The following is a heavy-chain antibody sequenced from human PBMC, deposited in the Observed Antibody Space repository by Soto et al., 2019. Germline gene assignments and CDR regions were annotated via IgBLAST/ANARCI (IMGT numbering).Heavy chain of an antibody. J-gene: IGHJ4*02. Sequence: SETLSLTCTVSGGSVSSSTYYWGWIRRPPGKGLEWIGSIDYSGSTYYNPSLKSRVTISIDTSKNQSSLRLSSVTAADTAVYYCARHGSYWGQGTLVTVSS. V-gene: IGHV4-39*01. CDR3: ARHGSY. CDR2: IDYSGST. CDR1: GGSVSSSTYY.